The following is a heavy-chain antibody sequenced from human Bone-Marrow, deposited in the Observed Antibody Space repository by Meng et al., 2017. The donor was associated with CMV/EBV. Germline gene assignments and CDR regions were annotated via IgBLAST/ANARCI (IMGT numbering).Heavy chain of an antibody. V-gene: IGHV4-61*01. CDR3: ARAGYDFWSGYSLHGLMDV. J-gene: IGHJ6*02. D-gene: IGHD3-3*01. CDR1: GGSVSSGSYY. CDR2: IYYSGST. Sequence: SETLSLTCTVSGGSVSSGSYYWSWIRQPPGKGLEWIGYIYYSGSTNYNPSLKSRVTISVDTSKNQFSLKLSSVTAADTAVYYCARAGYDFWSGYSLHGLMDVWGQGTTVIVSS.